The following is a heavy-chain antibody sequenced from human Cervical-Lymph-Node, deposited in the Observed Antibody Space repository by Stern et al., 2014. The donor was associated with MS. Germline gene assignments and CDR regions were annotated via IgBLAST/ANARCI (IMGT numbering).Heavy chain of an antibody. CDR3: GIAAGDYYYYGMDV. Sequence: VQLVESGGGLVKPGGSLRLSCAASGFTFSDYYMSWIRQAPGKGLAWVSYISSSSSYTNYADSVKGRFTISRDNAKNSLYLQMNSLRAEDTAVYYCGIAAGDYYYYGMDVWGQGTTVTVSS. V-gene: IGHV3-11*06. J-gene: IGHJ6*02. D-gene: IGHD6-13*01. CDR1: GFTFSDYY. CDR2: ISSSSSYT.